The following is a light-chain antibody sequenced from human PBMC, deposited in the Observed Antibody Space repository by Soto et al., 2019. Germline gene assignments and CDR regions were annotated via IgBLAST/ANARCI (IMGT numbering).Light chain of an antibody. Sequence: QSVLTQPPSASGTPGQRITLSCSGSSSNTGDNPVNWYQQLPGAAPKLLIYINDQRPSGVPGRFSGSKSGTSASLAISGLHPEDVADYDCAAWDDSLNALFGTGTKGTVL. V-gene: IGLV1-44*01. CDR2: IND. CDR3: AAWDDSLNAL. CDR1: SSNTGDNP. J-gene: IGLJ1*01.